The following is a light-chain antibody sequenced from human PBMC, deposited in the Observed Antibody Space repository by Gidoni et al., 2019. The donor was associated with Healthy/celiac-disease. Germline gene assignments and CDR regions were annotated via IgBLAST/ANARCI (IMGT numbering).Light chain of an antibody. CDR2: KAS. CDR3: QQYNSYRRT. Sequence: DIQMTQSPSTLSASVGDRVTITCRASQRISSWLAWYQQKPGKAPKLLIYKASSLESGVPSRFSGSGSGTEFTLTISSLQPDDFATYYCQQYNSYRRTFGQGTQVEIK. J-gene: IGKJ1*01. V-gene: IGKV1-5*03. CDR1: QRISSW.